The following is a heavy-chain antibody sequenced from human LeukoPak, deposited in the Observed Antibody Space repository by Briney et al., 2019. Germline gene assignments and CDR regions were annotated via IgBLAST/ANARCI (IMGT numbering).Heavy chain of an antibody. CDR2: INPNSGGT. D-gene: IGHD3-9*01. V-gene: IGHV1-2*02. CDR3: ARTTPQLRYFDWLLSRSDYYYMDV. Sequence: ASVKVSCKTSGYTFTGYYMHWVRQAPGQGLEWMGWINPNSGGTNYAQKFQGRVTMTRDTSISTAYMELSRLRSDDTAVYYCARTTPQLRYFDWLLSRSDYYYMDVWGKGTTVTISS. J-gene: IGHJ6*03. CDR1: GYTFTGYY.